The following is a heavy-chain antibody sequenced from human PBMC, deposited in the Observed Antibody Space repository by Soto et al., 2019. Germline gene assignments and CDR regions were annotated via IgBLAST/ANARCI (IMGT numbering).Heavy chain of an antibody. CDR3: ARGWGYDSTDYYYAY. V-gene: IGHV1-69*01. CDR1: GGTFSRYA. CDR2: IIPIFGTA. D-gene: IGHD3-22*01. J-gene: IGHJ4*02. Sequence: QVQLVQSGAEVKKPASSVKVSCKASGGTFSRYAISWVRQAPGQGLEWMGGIIPIFGTANHAQKFQGRVTIIADESTSTVYMELSSLRSDDTAIYYCARGWGYDSTDYYYAYWGQGTLVIVSS.